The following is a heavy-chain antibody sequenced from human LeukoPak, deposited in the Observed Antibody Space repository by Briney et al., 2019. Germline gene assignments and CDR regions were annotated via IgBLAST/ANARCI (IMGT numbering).Heavy chain of an antibody. CDR2: ISSSSSYI. CDR1: GFTFSSYS. V-gene: IGHV3-21*01. J-gene: IGHJ6*02. D-gene: IGHD1-26*01. Sequence: GGSLGLSCAASGFTFSSYSMNWVRQAPGKGLEWVASISSSSSYIYYADSVKGRFTISRDNAKNSLYLQMNSLRAEDTAVYYCARSSGSLMGYYYGMDVWGQGTTVTVSS. CDR3: ARSSGSLMGYYYGMDV.